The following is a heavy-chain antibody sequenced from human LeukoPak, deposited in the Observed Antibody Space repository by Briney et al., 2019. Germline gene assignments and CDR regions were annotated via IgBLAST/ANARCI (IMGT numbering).Heavy chain of an antibody. V-gene: IGHV4-30-4*01. CDR1: GGSISSGNYY. D-gene: IGHD3-10*01. Sequence: SQTLSLTCTVSGGSISSGNYYYSWIRQPPGKGLEWIGYIYYSRSTYYNPSLNSRVTISVDTSRNQFSLNLSSVTAADTAVYYCASYYHGFDYWGQGTLVTASS. J-gene: IGHJ4*02. CDR2: IYYSRST. CDR3: ASYYHGFDY.